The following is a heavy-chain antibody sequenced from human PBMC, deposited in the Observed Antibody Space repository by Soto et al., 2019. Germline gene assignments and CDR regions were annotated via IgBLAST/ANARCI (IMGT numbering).Heavy chain of an antibody. CDR3: ARAGGLGAVAADY. D-gene: IGHD6-19*01. J-gene: IGHJ4*02. Sequence: QLQLQESGSGLVKPSQTLSLTCAVSGGSISSGGYSWSWIRQPPGKGLDWIGYIYHIGSTYYNQFLPSRDHISEDRSKNQFSLKMTSVTAADTAVYYCARAGGLGAVAADYWGQGTLVTVSS. CDR2: IYHIGST. CDR1: GGSISSGGYS. V-gene: IGHV4-30-2*01.